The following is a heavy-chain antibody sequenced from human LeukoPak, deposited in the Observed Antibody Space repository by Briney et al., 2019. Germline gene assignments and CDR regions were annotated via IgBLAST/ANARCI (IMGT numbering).Heavy chain of an antibody. V-gene: IGHV3-21*05. CDR2: INDDSSDI. Sequence: PGGSLRLSCVASAFTFNNGWMTWVRQAPGKGLEWVSYINDDSSDIHYAGSVKGRFTISRDNARNTLHLQLSSLRPEDTAVYYCARDTFQPGLIDSWGQGTLVIVSS. D-gene: IGHD2-2*01. CDR3: ARDTFQPGLIDS. CDR1: AFTFNNGW. J-gene: IGHJ4*02.